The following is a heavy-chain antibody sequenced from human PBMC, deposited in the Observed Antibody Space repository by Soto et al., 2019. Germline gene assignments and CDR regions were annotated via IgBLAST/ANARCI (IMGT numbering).Heavy chain of an antibody. D-gene: IGHD3-3*01. V-gene: IGHV1-3*01. CDR3: ASAQPGLRFFTNAKNLYYYGMDV. J-gene: IGHJ6*02. CDR2: INAGNGNT. Sequence: XAVKVCCQASGYTFTSYAMHWVRQSPGQRLEWMGWINAGNGNTKYSQKFRGRVTITRDTSASTAYMELSSLRSEDTAVYYCASAQPGLRFFTNAKNLYYYGMDVWGPGTTVTVSS. CDR1: GYTFTSYA.